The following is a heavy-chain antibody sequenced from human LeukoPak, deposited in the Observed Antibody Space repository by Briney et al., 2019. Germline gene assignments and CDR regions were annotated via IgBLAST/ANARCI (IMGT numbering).Heavy chain of an antibody. CDR1: GFTVSSNY. Sequence: GGSLRLSCAASGFTVSSNYMSWVRQAPGKGLEWVSVIYSGGSTYYADSVKGRFTISRDNAKNSLYLQMNSLRAEDTAVYYCARDGYHYYGSGTYFGYYYMDVWGKGTTVTIS. D-gene: IGHD3-10*01. CDR3: ARDGYHYYGSGTYFGYYYMDV. V-gene: IGHV3-53*01. CDR2: IYSGGST. J-gene: IGHJ6*03.